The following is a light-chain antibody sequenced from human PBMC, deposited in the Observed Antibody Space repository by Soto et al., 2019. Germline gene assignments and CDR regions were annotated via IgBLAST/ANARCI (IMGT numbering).Light chain of an antibody. Sequence: EIVVTQSPATLSLSPGERATLSCRASQSVSSHLAWYQQKPGQAPRLLIDDASNRATGIPARFSGSGSGTDFTLTISSLEPEDSAVYYCQQRADWWTFGQGTKLDIK. CDR1: QSVSSH. J-gene: IGKJ1*01. CDR3: QQRADWWT. V-gene: IGKV3-11*01. CDR2: DAS.